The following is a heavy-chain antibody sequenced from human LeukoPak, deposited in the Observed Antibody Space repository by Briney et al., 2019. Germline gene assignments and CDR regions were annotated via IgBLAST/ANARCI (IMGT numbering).Heavy chain of an antibody. V-gene: IGHV4-34*01. CDR3: ASGLQGPPDY. Sequence: PSETLSLTCAVYGGSFSGYYWSWIRQPPGKGLEWTGEINHSGSTNYNPSLKSRVTISVDTSKNQFSLKLSSVTAADTAVYYCASGLQGPPDYWGQGTLVTVSS. CDR1: GGSFSGYY. CDR2: INHSGST. D-gene: IGHD5-18*01. J-gene: IGHJ4*02.